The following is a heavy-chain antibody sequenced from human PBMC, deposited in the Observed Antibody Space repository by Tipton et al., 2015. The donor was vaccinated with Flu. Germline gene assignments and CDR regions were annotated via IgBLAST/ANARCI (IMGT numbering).Heavy chain of an antibody. V-gene: IGHV4-59*08. CDR3: ARSNGSCSSASCYGVSWFDP. CDR1: GGSISSYY. Sequence: TLSLTCTVSGGSISSYYWSWIRQPPGKGLEWIGYIYYSGSTNYNPSLKSRITISVDTSKNQFSLKLSSVTAADTAAYYCARSNGSCSSASCYGVSWFDPWGQGTLVTVSS. J-gene: IGHJ5*02. D-gene: IGHD2-2*01. CDR2: IYYSGST.